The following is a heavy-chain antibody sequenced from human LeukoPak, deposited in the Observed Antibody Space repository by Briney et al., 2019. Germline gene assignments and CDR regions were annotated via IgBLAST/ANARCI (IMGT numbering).Heavy chain of an antibody. V-gene: IGHV3-30-3*01. J-gene: IGHJ5*02. CDR2: ISYDGSKK. D-gene: IGHD3-10*01. CDR1: GFTFSSYA. CDR3: ARSYGSGSYYNDNWFDP. Sequence: PGGSLRLSCAASGFTFSSYAMYWVRQAPGKGLEWVAVISYDGSKKYYADSVKGRFTISRDNSRTTLYLQMDSLRAEDTAVYYCARSYGSGSYYNDNWFDPWGQGTLVTVSS.